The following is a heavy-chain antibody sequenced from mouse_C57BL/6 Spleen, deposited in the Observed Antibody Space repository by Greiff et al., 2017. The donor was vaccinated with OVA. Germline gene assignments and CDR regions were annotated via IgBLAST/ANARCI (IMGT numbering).Heavy chain of an antibody. Sequence: QVQLQQSGAELVKPGASVKISCKASGYAFSSYWMNWVKQRPGKGLEWIGQIYPGDGDTNYNGKLKGKATLTADKSSSLAYMQLSSLTSEDSAVYFCARHYGNWYFDVWGTGTTVTVSS. D-gene: IGHD2-1*01. CDR3: ARHYGNWYFDV. J-gene: IGHJ1*03. CDR1: GYAFSSYW. V-gene: IGHV1-80*01. CDR2: IYPGDGDT.